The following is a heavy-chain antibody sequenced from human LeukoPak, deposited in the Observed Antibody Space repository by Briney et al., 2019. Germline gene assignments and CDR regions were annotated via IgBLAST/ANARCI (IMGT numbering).Heavy chain of an antibody. D-gene: IGHD3-10*01. CDR2: IYHSGST. Sequence: PSETLSLTCAVSGGSISSSNWWSWVRQPPGKGLEWIGEIYHSGSTNYNPSLKRRVTISVDKSKNQFSLKLSSVTAADTAVYYCASVLYYGSGSYRDYWGQGTLVTVSS. V-gene: IGHV4-4*02. J-gene: IGHJ4*02. CDR3: ASVLYYGSGSYRDY. CDR1: GGSISSSNW.